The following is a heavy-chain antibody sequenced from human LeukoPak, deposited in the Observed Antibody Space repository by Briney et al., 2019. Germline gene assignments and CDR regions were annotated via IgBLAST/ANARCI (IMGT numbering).Heavy chain of an antibody. CDR2: IKPDGSEK. Sequence: GGSLRLSCSASGFTFISSWMSWGRQARGNGVASVANIKPDGSEKYYVDSVKGRFTISRDNAQKSLYLQMNSLRAEDTAVYYCARDFSTYYYDSSAHWGQGTLVTVSS. CDR3: ARDFSTYYYDSSAH. J-gene: IGHJ4*02. D-gene: IGHD3-22*01. V-gene: IGHV3-7*01. CDR1: GFTFISSW.